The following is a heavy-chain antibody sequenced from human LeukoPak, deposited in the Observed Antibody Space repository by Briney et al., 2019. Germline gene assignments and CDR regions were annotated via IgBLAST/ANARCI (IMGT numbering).Heavy chain of an antibody. V-gene: IGHV4-59*01. CDR2: IVSTAT. CDR1: GGSISTYS. Sequence: PSETLSLTCTVSGGSISTYSWSWVRQTPDKGLEWIGSIVSTATKYNPSLESRVAISVDTSKNQFSLRLNSLTTADTASYFCARDTTVACGMQYWGPGTLVTVSS. D-gene: IGHD1-26*01. CDR3: ARDTTVACGMQY. J-gene: IGHJ4*02.